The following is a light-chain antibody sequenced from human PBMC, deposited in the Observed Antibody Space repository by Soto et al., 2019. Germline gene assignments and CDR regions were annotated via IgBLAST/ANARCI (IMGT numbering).Light chain of an antibody. CDR1: HSISSY. V-gene: IGKV1-5*03. CDR3: QQYNSFPWT. CDR2: KAS. Sequence: DIQMTQSPSTLSASVGDRVTITFRASHSISSYLTWYQQKPGKAPKLLIYKASNLQSGVPSRFSGSGSGTEFTLTISSLQPDDFAAYYCQQYNSFPWTFGQGTKVDIK. J-gene: IGKJ1*01.